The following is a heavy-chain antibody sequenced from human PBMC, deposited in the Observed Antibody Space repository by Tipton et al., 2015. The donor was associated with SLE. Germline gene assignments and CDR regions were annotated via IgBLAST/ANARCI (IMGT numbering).Heavy chain of an antibody. Sequence: TLSLTCSVSDDSITNYYWSWIRQAPGKGLEWIGHIYYTGTTYYNPSLRSRVTISADTSRNQLSLRLTSVTAADTAVYYCARGTLHTTFALRCSGGRCSNWYLDLWGRGTLVAVSS. V-gene: IGHV4-59*01. D-gene: IGHD2-15*01. CDR1: DDSITNYY. CDR2: IYYTGTT. J-gene: IGHJ2*01. CDR3: ARGTLHTTFALRCSGGRCSNWYLDL.